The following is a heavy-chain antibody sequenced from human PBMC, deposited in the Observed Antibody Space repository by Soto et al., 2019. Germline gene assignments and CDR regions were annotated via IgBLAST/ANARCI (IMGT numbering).Heavy chain of an antibody. J-gene: IGHJ4*02. CDR2: IYYSGST. CDR3: ARDLGYSSHFDY. V-gene: IGHV4-30-4*01. Sequence: SETLSLTCTVSGGSISSGDYYWSWIRQPPGKGLEWIGYIYYSGSTYYNPSLKSRVTISVDTSKNQFSLKLSSVTAADTAVYYCARDLGYSSHFDYWGQGTLVTV. CDR1: GGSISSGDYY. D-gene: IGHD6-13*01.